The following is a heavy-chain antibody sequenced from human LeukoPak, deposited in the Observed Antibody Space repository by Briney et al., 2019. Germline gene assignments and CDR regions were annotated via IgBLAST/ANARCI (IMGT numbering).Heavy chain of an antibody. J-gene: IGHJ4*02. CDR2: INHSGST. Sequence: SETLSLTCAVYGGSFSGYYWSWIRQPPGKGLEWIGEINHSGSTNYNPSLKSRVTISVDTSKSQFSLKLSSVTAADTAVYYCYGRRGLFDYWGQGTLVTVSS. V-gene: IGHV4-34*01. D-gene: IGHD4-17*01. CDR3: YGRRGLFDY. CDR1: GGSFSGYY.